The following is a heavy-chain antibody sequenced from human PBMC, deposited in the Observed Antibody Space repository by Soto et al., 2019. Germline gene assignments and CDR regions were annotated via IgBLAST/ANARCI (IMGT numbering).Heavy chain of an antibody. CDR3: ARADSSNYYYYGMDV. J-gene: IGHJ6*02. Sequence: PSETLSPTCTVSGASISASSYYWGWIRQPPGKGLEWIGSIYYSGSTYYNPSLKSRVTISVDTSKNQFSLKLSSVTAADTAVYYCARADSSNYYYYGMDVWGQGTTVTVSS. V-gene: IGHV4-39*01. CDR1: GASISASSYY. CDR2: IYYSGST. D-gene: IGHD6-13*01.